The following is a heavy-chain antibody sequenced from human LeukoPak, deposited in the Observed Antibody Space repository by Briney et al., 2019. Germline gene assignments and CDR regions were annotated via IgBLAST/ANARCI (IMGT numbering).Heavy chain of an antibody. D-gene: IGHD3-9*01. V-gene: IGHV1-69*04. CDR1: GGTFSSLA. CDR3: ARGTRLVSGYYGMDV. Sequence: SVKVSCKASGGTFSSLAISWVRQAPGQGLEWMGRIIPLLDIPNYAQKFQGKVTITADKSTSTVYMELSSLKSEDTAVYFCARGTRLVSGYYGMDVWGQGTTVTVS. CDR2: IIPLLDIP. J-gene: IGHJ6*02.